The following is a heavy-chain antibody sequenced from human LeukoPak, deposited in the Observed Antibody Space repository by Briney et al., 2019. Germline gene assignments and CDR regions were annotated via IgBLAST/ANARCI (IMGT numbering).Heavy chain of an antibody. D-gene: IGHD3-10*01. CDR3: ARVVLLWFGEPRGWFDP. Sequence: PSETLSLTCTVSGGSISSYYWSWIRQPPGKGLEWIGEINHSGSTNYNPSLKSRVTISVDTSKNQFSLKLSSVTAADTAVYYCARVVLLWFGEPRGWFDPWGQGTLVTVSS. CDR2: INHSGST. CDR1: GGSISSYY. V-gene: IGHV4-34*01. J-gene: IGHJ5*02.